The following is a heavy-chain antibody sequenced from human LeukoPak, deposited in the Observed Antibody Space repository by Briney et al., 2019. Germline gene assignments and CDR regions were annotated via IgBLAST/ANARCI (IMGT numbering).Heavy chain of an antibody. CDR1: GDSVPNNRAS. Sequence: SQTLSLTCAISGDSVPNNRASWGWIRQSPSRGLEWLGRTYYRSQWFDDYAPCVRSRITINPDTSKNQFSLQLNSVTPEDTAVYYCVRIRGLGLFDYWGQGTLVTVSS. V-gene: IGHV6-1*01. J-gene: IGHJ4*02. CDR3: VRIRGLGLFDY. CDR2: TYYRSQWFD. D-gene: IGHD1-26*01.